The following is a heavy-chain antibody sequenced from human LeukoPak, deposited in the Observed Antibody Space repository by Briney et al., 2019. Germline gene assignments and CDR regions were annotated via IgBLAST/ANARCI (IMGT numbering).Heavy chain of an antibody. Sequence: GGSLRLSCAASGFTFSSYAMSWVRQAPGKGLEWVSAISGSGGSTYYADSVKGRFTISRDNSKNTLYLQMNSLRAEGTAVYYCAKDHKYRIAAAGRGWYFDYWGQGTLVTVSS. D-gene: IGHD6-13*01. CDR3: AKDHKYRIAAAGRGWYFDY. CDR2: ISGSGGST. J-gene: IGHJ4*02. V-gene: IGHV3-23*01. CDR1: GFTFSSYA.